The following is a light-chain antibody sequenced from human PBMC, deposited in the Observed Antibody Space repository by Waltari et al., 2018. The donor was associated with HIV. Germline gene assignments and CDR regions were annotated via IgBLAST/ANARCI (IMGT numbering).Light chain of an antibody. CDR3: VGWDSRLRGYV. CDR1: SSNIENDN. V-gene: IGLV1-47*01. J-gene: IGLJ1*01. CDR2: KNT. Sequence: QSVLTQPPSASGAPGQRVTISCSGSSSNIENDNVYWYQSFPGAAPKLIIYKNTKRPSGVPDRVTGSTSCTSASLAIGGLRSDDEADYYCVGWDSRLRGYVFGAGTKVTVL.